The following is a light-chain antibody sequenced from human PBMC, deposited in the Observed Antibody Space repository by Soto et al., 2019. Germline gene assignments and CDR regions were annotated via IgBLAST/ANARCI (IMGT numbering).Light chain of an antibody. CDR3: QQYNNWPPVT. J-gene: IGKJ1*01. CDR2: GAS. Sequence: IGWTQSPATLSLSPGERATLSCRASQSVSSYLAWYQQKPGQAPRPLIYGASTRATGIPARFSGSGSGTEFTLTISSLQSEDFAVYYCQQYNNWPPVTFGQGTKVDIK. V-gene: IGKV3-15*01. CDR1: QSVSSY.